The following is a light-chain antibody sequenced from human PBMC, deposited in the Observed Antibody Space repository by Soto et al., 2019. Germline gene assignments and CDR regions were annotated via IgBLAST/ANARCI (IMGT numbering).Light chain of an antibody. J-gene: IGKJ3*01. CDR1: QDIRSY. CDR3: QQFNGYPLT. Sequence: IQLTQSPSFLSASVGDRVTITCRASQDIRSYLAWYQQKPGKAPKLLIYFASTLQSGVPSRFSGSGSGTDFTLTISSRQPEDFATYYCQQFNGYPLTFGHGTKVDIK. V-gene: IGKV1-9*01. CDR2: FAS.